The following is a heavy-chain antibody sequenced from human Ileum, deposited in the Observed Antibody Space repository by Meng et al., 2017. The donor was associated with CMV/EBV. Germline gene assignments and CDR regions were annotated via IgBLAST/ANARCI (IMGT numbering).Heavy chain of an antibody. CDR1: GFSFSHYA. CDR3: ARGMALVGVDY. D-gene: IGHD5-24*01. Sequence: GESLKISCAASGFSFSHYAMHWVRQAPGKGLEWVAVISFDGSKKFFADSVKGRFTISRDNSETTLYLQINSLKTEDTALYYCARGMALVGVDYWGQGTLVTVSS. CDR2: ISFDGSKK. J-gene: IGHJ4*02. V-gene: IGHV3-30*04.